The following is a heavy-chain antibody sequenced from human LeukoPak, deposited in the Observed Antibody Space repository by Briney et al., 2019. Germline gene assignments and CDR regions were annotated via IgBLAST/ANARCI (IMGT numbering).Heavy chain of an antibody. CDR3: ARAPLEWLLHCASMGYYYYGMDV. V-gene: IGHV1-2*02. Sequence: ASVKVSCKASGYTFTGYYMHWVRQAPGQGLEWMGWINPNSGGTNYAQKFQGRVTMTRDTSRSTAYMELRRLRSDDPAVYYCARAPLEWLLHCASMGYYYYGMDVWGQGTTVTVSS. CDR2: INPNSGGT. J-gene: IGHJ6*02. CDR1: GYTFTGYY. D-gene: IGHD3-3*01.